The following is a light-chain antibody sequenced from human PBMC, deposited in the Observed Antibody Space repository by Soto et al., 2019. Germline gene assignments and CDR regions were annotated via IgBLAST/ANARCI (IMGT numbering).Light chain of an antibody. V-gene: IGKV3-15*01. Sequence: EQVMTQSRATLSVSPGERATLSCRASQSVSSNLAWYQQKPGQAPRLLIYDASTRATGIPARFSGSGSGTEFTLTISSLQSEDLAVYYCQQYDDWPETFGQGTKV. J-gene: IGKJ1*01. CDR2: DAS. CDR3: QQYDDWPET. CDR1: QSVSSN.